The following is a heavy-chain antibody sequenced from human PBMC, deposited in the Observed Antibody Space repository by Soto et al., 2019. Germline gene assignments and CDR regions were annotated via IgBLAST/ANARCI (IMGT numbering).Heavy chain of an antibody. CDR2: IWYDGSNK. CDR3: ARDLSDYCGGDCPFDY. CDR1: GFTFSSYG. J-gene: IGHJ4*02. D-gene: IGHD2-21*02. Sequence: GGSLRLSCAASGFTFSSYGMHWVRQAPGKGLEWVAVIWYDGSNKYYADSVKGRFTISRDNSKNTLYRQMNSLRAEDTAVYYCARDLSDYCGGDCPFDYWGQGTLVTVSS. V-gene: IGHV3-33*01.